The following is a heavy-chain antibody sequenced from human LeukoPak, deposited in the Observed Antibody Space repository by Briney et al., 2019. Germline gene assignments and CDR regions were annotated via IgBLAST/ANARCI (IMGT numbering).Heavy chain of an antibody. V-gene: IGHV1-18*01. CDR2: ISDYNGNT. Sequence: ASAKVSCKASGYTFTSYGISWVRQAPGQGLEWMGWISDYNGNTNYAQKLQGRVTMTTDTSTSTAYMELRSLRSDDTAVYYCARRQWLRFDNYYYGMDVWGQGTTVTVSS. J-gene: IGHJ6*02. CDR1: GYTFTSYG. D-gene: IGHD5-12*01. CDR3: ARRQWLRFDNYYYGMDV.